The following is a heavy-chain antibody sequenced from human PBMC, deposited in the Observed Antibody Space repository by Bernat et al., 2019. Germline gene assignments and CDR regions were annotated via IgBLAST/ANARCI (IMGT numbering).Heavy chain of an antibody. J-gene: IGHJ4*02. Sequence: QVQLVESGGGVVQPGRSLRVSCAASGFTFSSYGMHWVRQAPGKGLEWVAVIWYDGSNKDYADSVKGRFTISRDKSKNKLYLQLNSLRAEDTTVYYCARKESIAAYIDYWGKGTLV. D-gene: IGHD6-6*01. CDR1: GFTFSSYG. V-gene: IGHV3-33*01. CDR3: ARKESIAAYIDY. CDR2: IWYDGSNK.